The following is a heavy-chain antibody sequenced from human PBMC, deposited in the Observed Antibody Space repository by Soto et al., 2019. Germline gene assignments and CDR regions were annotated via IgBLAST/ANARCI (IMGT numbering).Heavy chain of an antibody. CDR3: ARGDYYDSSGYYPSFDY. CDR1: GYTFTSYG. D-gene: IGHD3-22*01. V-gene: IGHV1-18*01. Sequence: QVQLVQSGAEVKKPGASVKVSCKASGYTFTSYGISWVRQAPGQGLEWMGWISAYNGNTNYAQKLQCRVTMNTDTSTSTAYMELRSLRSDDTAVYYCARGDYYDSSGYYPSFDYWGQGTLVTVSS. CDR2: ISAYNGNT. J-gene: IGHJ4*02.